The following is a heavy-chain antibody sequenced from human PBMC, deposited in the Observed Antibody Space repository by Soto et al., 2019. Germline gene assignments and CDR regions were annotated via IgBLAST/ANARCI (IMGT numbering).Heavy chain of an antibody. Sequence: QITLKESGPTLVKPTQTLTLTCTFSGFSLSRGGVGVGWFRQPPGKALKWLALIYWNDDIRYSPSLKTRLTITKDTSKNQVVLTMTNMDPVDTATYYCAHRGYGDYPRDNWFDPWGQGTLVTVSS. CDR2: IYWNDDI. CDR1: GFSLSRGGVG. J-gene: IGHJ5*02. V-gene: IGHV2-5*01. CDR3: AHRGYGDYPRDNWFDP. D-gene: IGHD4-17*01.